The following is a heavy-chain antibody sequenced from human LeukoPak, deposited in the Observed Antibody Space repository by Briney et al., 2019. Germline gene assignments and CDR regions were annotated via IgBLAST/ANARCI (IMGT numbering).Heavy chain of an antibody. Sequence: SETLFLPCTVSGGSLSSYYWSWVRQPPGKGLEGVGYIYYPGSTNSNPSLKSRVTISVDTSKNQFSLRLTSVTAADTAVYYCARHLTYYGDYFGMDVWGQGTTVTVSS. CDR2: IYYPGST. CDR1: GGSLSSYY. D-gene: IGHD1-26*01. J-gene: IGHJ6*02. V-gene: IGHV4-59*08. CDR3: ARHLTYYGDYFGMDV.